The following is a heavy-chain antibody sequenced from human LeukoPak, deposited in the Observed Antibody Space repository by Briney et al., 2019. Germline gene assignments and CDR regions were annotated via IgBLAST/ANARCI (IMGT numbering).Heavy chain of an antibody. V-gene: IGHV3-21*01. Sequence: GGSLRLSCAASGFTFSSYSMNWVRQAPGKGLEWVSSISSSSSYIYYADSVKGRFTISRDNAKNSLYLQMNSLRAEDTAVYYCAREEEDYYDSSGLSPDYWGQGTLVTVSS. J-gene: IGHJ4*02. CDR3: AREEEDYYDSSGLSPDY. CDR1: GFTFSSYS. D-gene: IGHD3-22*01. CDR2: ISSSSSYI.